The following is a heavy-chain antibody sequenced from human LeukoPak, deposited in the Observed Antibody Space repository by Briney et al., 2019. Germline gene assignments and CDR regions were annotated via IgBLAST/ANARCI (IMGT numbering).Heavy chain of an antibody. D-gene: IGHD6-19*01. CDR1: GGSISNTDH. Sequence: PSETLSLTCAVSGGSISNTDHWNWVRQPSGTGLEWIGEMYHDGYTNYNPSLKSRVTMSVDKSKNHFSLKLTSVTAADTAVYYCARSRGAVAGWSFDIWGQGTVVTVSS. CDR2: MYHDGYT. J-gene: IGHJ3*02. CDR3: ARSRGAVAGWSFDI. V-gene: IGHV4-4*02.